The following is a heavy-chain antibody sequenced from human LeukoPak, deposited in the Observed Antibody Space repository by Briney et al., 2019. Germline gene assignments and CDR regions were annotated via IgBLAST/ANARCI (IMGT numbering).Heavy chain of an antibody. J-gene: IGHJ4*02. V-gene: IGHV1-18*01. CDR3: ARAGLIVAMAGKPQQYTFDY. D-gene: IGHD6-19*01. CDR1: GYIFTSYG. CDR2: ISAYNGNT. Sequence: ASVRVSCKASGYIFTSYGISWVRQAPGQGLERMGWISAYNGNTNYAQKFQGRVTMTSDTSTSTVYMELSNLRSEDTAVYYCARAGLIVAMAGKPQQYTFDYWGQGTLVTVSS.